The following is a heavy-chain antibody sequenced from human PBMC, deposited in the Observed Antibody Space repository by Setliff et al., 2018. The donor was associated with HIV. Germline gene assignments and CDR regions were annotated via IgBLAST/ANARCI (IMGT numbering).Heavy chain of an antibody. Sequence: GASVKVSCKASGGTLNSHAINWVRQAPGQGLEWMGGIIPIIGTTNYAQRFQGRVTITADESTSTAYMQLSSLRPEDTAVYFCARGRASGSANSGWGQGTLVTVSS. D-gene: IGHD7-27*01. CDR2: IIPIIGTT. V-gene: IGHV1-69*13. J-gene: IGHJ4*02. CDR1: GGTLNSHA. CDR3: ARGRASGSANSG.